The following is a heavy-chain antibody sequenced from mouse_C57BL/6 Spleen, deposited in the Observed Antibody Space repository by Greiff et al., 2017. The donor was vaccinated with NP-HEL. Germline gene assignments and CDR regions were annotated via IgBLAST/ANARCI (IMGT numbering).Heavy chain of an antibody. CDR2: IYPGNSDT. V-gene: IGHV1-5*01. CDR3: TRQDYGNYWYFDV. CDR1: GYTFTSYW. D-gene: IGHD2-1*01. J-gene: IGHJ1*03. Sequence: VHVKQSGTVLARPGASVKMSCKTSGYTFTSYWMHWVKQRPGQGLEWIGAIYPGNSDTSYNQKFKGKAKLTAVTSASTAYMELSSLTNEDSAVYYCTRQDYGNYWYFDVWGTGTTVTVSS.